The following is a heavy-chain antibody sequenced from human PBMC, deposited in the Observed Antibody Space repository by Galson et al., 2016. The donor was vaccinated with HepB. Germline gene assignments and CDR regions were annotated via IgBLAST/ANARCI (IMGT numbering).Heavy chain of an antibody. V-gene: IGHV4-34*01. Sequence: ETLSLTCAVYGASFSGYYWSWIRQPPGKGLEWIGEINYSGSTNYNPSLKSRVTISVDTSKHQFSLKLSSVTAADTAVYYCARGRLRWGIIAAATPKVHAFDIWGQGTMVTASS. D-gene: IGHD2-15*01. CDR3: ARGRLRWGIIAAATPKVHAFDI. CDR2: INYSGST. CDR1: GASFSGYY. J-gene: IGHJ3*02.